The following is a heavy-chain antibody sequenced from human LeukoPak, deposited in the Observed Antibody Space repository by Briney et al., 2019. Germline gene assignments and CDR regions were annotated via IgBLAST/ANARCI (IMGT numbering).Heavy chain of an antibody. J-gene: IGHJ4*02. CDR2: IYTSGST. D-gene: IGHD3-10*01. CDR3: ARELSSGVDY. V-gene: IGHV4-4*07. Sequence: PSETLSLTCTVSGGSISSYYWSWIRHPAAQGLEWIGRIYTSGSTNYNPSLKSRVTMSVDTSKNQFSLRLRSVTAADTAVYYCARELSSGVDYWGQGTLDTVSS. CDR1: GGSISSYY.